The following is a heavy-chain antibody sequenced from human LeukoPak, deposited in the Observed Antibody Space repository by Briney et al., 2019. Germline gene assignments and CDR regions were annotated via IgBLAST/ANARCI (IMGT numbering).Heavy chain of an antibody. CDR1: GGSISSSSYY. J-gene: IGHJ3*02. V-gene: IGHV4-39*01. CDR2: IYYSGST. Sequence: KASETLSLTCTVSGGSISSSSYYWGWIRQPPGKGLEWIGSIYYSGSTYYNPSLKSRVTISVDTSKNQFSLKLSSVTAADTAVYYCARGTSAYSGYRYRGNAFDIWGQGTMVTVSS. CDR3: ARGTSAYSGYRYRGNAFDI. D-gene: IGHD2-21*01.